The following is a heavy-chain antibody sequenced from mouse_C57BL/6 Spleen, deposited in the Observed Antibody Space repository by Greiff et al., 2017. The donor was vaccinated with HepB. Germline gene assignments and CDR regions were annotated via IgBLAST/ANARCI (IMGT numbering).Heavy chain of an antibody. V-gene: IGHV1-42*01. Sequence: VQLKESGPELVKPGASVKISCKASGYSFTGYYMNWVKQSPEKSLEWIGEINPSTGGTTYNQKFKDKATLTVDKSSSPAYMQLKSLTSEDSAVYYCAREVARRYWYFDVWGTGTTVTVSS. J-gene: IGHJ1*03. D-gene: IGHD1-1*01. CDR2: INPSTGGT. CDR1: GYSFTGYY. CDR3: AREVARRYWYFDV.